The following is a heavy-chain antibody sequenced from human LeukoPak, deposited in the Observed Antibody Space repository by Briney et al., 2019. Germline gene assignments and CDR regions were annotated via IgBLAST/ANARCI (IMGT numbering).Heavy chain of an antibody. V-gene: IGHV4-34*01. D-gene: IGHD3-10*01. CDR1: GGSFSGYC. Sequence: SETLSLTCAVYGGSFSGYCWSWIRQPPGKGLEWIGEINHSGSTNYNPSLKSRVTISVDTSKNQFSLKLSSVTAADTAVYYCARAPGFHGSRRRDAFDIWGQGTMVTVSS. CDR3: ARAPGFHGSRRRDAFDI. J-gene: IGHJ3*02. CDR2: INHSGST.